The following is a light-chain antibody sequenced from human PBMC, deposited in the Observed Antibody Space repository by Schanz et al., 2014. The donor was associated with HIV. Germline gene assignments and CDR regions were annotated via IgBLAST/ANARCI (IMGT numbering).Light chain of an antibody. CDR2: AAS. V-gene: IGKV3-15*01. J-gene: IGKJ4*01. Sequence: EIVMTQSPATLSVSPGERATLSCRASQSVSSNLAWYQQKPGQAPRLLIFAASSRATDIPARFSGNGSGTEFTLTISSLQSEDFAVYYCQQYNNWLPLTFGGGTKVEIK. CDR3: QQYNNWLPLT. CDR1: QSVSSN.